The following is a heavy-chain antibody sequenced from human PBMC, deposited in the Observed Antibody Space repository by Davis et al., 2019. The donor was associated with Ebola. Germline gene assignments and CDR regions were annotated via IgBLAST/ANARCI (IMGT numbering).Heavy chain of an antibody. CDR2: IIPIFGTA. CDR1: GGTFSSYA. CDR3: ARAWAAADLYYYYGMDV. V-gene: IGHV1-69*13. D-gene: IGHD6-13*01. J-gene: IGHJ6*02. Sequence: SVKVSCKASGGTFSSYAISWVRQAPGQGLEWMGGIIPIFGTANYAQKFQGRVTITADESTSTAYMELSSLRSEDTAVYYCARAWAAADLYYYYGMDVWGQGTTVTVSS.